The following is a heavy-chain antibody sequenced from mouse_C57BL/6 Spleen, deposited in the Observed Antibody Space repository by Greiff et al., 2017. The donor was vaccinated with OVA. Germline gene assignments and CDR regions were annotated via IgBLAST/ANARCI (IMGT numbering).Heavy chain of an antibody. J-gene: IGHJ4*01. Sequence: VQLQQSGPELVKPGASVKISCKASGYTFTDYYMNWVKQSHGKSLEWIGDINPNNGGTSYNQKFKGKATLTVDKSSSTAYMELRSLTSEDSAVYYCASYDYYAMDYWGQGTSVTVSS. CDR2: INPNNGGT. CDR1: GYTFTDYY. V-gene: IGHV1-26*01. CDR3: ASYDYYAMDY.